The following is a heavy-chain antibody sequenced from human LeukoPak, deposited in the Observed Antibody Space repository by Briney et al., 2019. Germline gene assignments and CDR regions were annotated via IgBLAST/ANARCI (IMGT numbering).Heavy chain of an antibody. CDR1: GYTFTSYG. J-gene: IGHJ4*02. CDR3: ARGNSGSSWYTPVGAPTIDTCDY. D-gene: IGHD6-13*01. Sequence: ASVKVSCKASGYTFTSYGISWVRQAPGQGLEWMGWISAYNGNTNYAQKLQGRVTMTTDTSTSTAYMELRSLRSDDTAVYYCARGNSGSSWYTPVGAPTIDTCDYWGQGTLVTVSS. CDR2: ISAYNGNT. V-gene: IGHV1-18*01.